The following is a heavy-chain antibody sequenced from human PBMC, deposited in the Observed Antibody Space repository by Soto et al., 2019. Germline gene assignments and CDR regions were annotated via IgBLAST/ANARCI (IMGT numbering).Heavy chain of an antibody. Sequence: GASVKVSCKASGYTFTIYSMHWVRQAPGQRLEWMGWINAGNGNTKYSQKFQGRVTITRDTSASTAYMELSSLRSEDTAVYYCARDWRINYGSGSYDYWGQGTLVTVSS. CDR3: ARDWRINYGSGSYDY. D-gene: IGHD3-10*01. CDR1: GYTFTIYS. J-gene: IGHJ4*02. CDR2: INAGNGNT. V-gene: IGHV1-3*01.